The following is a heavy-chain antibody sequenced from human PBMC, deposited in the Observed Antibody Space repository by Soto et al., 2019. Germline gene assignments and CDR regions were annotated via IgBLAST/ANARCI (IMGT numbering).Heavy chain of an antibody. J-gene: IGHJ6*02. CDR2: IKSKTDGGTT. CDR3: TTEVKGHIVVVNSIGGSWPDV. Sequence: EVQLVESGGGLVKPGGSLRLSCAASGFTFSNAWMSCVRQAPGKGLEWVGRIKSKTDGGTTYYAATVKGRFTISRDDSKNTLYLKMSSLKSEDKAVYYFTTEVKGHIVVVNSIGGSWPDVWGQGTTVTVSS. D-gene: IGHD2-21*01. CDR1: GFTFSNAW. V-gene: IGHV3-15*01.